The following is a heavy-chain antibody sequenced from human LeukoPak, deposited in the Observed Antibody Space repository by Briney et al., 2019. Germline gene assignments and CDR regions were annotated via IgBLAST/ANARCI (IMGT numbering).Heavy chain of an antibody. D-gene: IGHD5-24*01. J-gene: IGHJ4*02. CDR1: GYSFTGYY. V-gene: IGHV1-2*02. CDR3: VRGPRDGYNYLAYFDY. CDR2: INPNTGCT. Sequence: ASVTVSCKASGYSFTGYYIHWVRQAPGQGLEWVGWINPNTGCTNYAQRFQGRVTVTRDTYISTDYMDLSRLTSDDTALYYCVRGPRDGYNYLAYFDYWAQGTLVTVSS.